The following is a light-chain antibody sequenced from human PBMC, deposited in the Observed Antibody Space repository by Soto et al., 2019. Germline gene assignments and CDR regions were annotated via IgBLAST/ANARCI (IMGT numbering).Light chain of an antibody. J-gene: IGKJ1*01. CDR2: GAS. CDR3: QQYNNWPLWT. V-gene: IGKV3-15*01. Sequence: EIVMTQSPATLSVSPGERATLSCRASQSVSSNLAWYQQKPGQAPRVLIYGASTRATGIPARFSGSGSGTEFTLTISSLQSEDFAVYYCQQYNNWPLWTFGQGTKVDI. CDR1: QSVSSN.